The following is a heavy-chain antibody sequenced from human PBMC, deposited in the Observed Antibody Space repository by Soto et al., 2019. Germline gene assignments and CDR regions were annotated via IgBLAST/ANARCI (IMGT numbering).Heavy chain of an antibody. CDR3: ARFSDGYKYFGF. CDR1: GDSISSSGYY. CDR2: IYYSGRT. J-gene: IGHJ4*02. V-gene: IGHV4-31*03. D-gene: IGHD5-12*01. Sequence: QVQLQESGPGLVKPSQTLSLTCTVSGDSISSSGYYWSWIRQHPGKGLEWIGYIYYSGRTYYNPFLKSRVSVSVDTTKSQFSLELSSVTAADTAVYYCARFSDGYKYFGFWGQGTLVTVSS.